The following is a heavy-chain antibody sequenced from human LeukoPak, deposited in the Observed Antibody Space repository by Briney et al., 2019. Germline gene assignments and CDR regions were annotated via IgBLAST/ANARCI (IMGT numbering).Heavy chain of an antibody. Sequence: GRSLRLSCAASGFTFSSYGMHWVRQAPGKGLEWVAVISYDGSNKYYADSVKGRFTISRDNSKNTLYLQMNSLRAEDTAVYYCAKDYRTGGWSTDHDYWGQGTLVTVSS. CDR1: GFTFSSYG. J-gene: IGHJ4*02. D-gene: IGHD6-19*01. CDR2: ISYDGSNK. V-gene: IGHV3-30*18. CDR3: AKDYRTGGWSTDHDY.